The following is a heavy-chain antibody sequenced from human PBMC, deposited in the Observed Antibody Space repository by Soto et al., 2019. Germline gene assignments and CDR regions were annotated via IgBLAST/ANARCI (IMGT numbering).Heavy chain of an antibody. CDR3: ARLPFPWGWFDP. J-gene: IGHJ5*02. D-gene: IGHD3-16*01. Sequence: QVQLVESGGGLVKPGGSLRLSCAASGIVFSDYMSWVRHAPGKGLEWLSYISGSGRTIYSADSVKGRFTISRDIATNSLYLQMNNVRTEDTAVYYCARLPFPWGWFDPWGQGTLVTVSS. CDR1: GIVFSDY. CDR2: ISGSGRTI. V-gene: IGHV3-11*01.